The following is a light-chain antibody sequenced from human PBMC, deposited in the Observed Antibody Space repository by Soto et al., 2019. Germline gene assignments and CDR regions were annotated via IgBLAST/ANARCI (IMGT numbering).Light chain of an antibody. CDR1: SSDVGGYNY. J-gene: IGLJ1*01. CDR2: DVN. Sequence: QSALTQPRSVSGSPGQSVTISCTGSSSDVGGYNYVSWCQQHPGKAPQLMIYDVNKRPSGVPDRFSGSKSGNTASLTISGLQAEDEADYYCCSYTGSHTLYVFGAGTKVTVL. V-gene: IGLV2-11*01. CDR3: CSYTGSHTLYV.